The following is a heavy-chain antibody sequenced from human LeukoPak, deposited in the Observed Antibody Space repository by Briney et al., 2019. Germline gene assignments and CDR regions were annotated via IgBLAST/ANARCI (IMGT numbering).Heavy chain of an antibody. V-gene: IGHV3-7*01. CDR1: GFTFSSYW. CDR3: ASPYSSSSLLVY. D-gene: IGHD6-6*01. CDR2: VKQDGSEK. J-gene: IGHJ4*02. Sequence: GGSLRLSCAASGFTFSSYWMSWVRQAPGKGLEWVANVKQDGSEKCYVDSVKGRFTIPRDNAKNSLYLQMNSLRAEDTAVYYCASPYSSSSLLVYWGQGTLVTVSS.